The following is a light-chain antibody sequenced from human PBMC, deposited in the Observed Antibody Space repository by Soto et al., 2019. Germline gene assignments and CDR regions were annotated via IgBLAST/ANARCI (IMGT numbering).Light chain of an antibody. CDR1: QSVSNY. J-gene: IGKJ1*01. CDR2: GAS. CDR3: HQYGGSPQT. Sequence: EVVLTQSPGTLSLSPGERATLSCRASQSVSNYLAWYQRKPGQAPRLLIYGASSRATGIPDRFSGSGSGTDFTFTISRLEPEDFAVYYCHQYGGSPQTFGQGTKVDIK. V-gene: IGKV3-20*01.